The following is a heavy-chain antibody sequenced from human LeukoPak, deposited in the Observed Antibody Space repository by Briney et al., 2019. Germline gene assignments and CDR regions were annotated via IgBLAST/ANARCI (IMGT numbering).Heavy chain of an antibody. CDR2: IRSTGGTT. V-gene: IGHV3-23*01. Sequence: GGSLRLSCGASGFTFSNYAMSWVRQAPGKGLESVSDIRSTGGTTAYADSVTGRFTISRDNSRNTLYLQMNSLRAEDTAVYYCARADRYGTTWYGRVDYWGQATLVTVSS. J-gene: IGHJ4*02. CDR1: GFTFSNYA. CDR3: ARADRYGTTWYGRVDY. D-gene: IGHD6-13*01.